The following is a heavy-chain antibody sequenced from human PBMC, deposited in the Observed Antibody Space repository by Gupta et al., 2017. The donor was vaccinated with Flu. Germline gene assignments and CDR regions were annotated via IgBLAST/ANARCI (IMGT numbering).Heavy chain of an antibody. CDR3: ARQAAGYYDFYGFDV. V-gene: IGHV4-39*01. CDR2: AYYDGNT. Sequence: QLQLQESGPGLVKPSETLSLTCIVSGGSIIDSNYYWGWIRQPPGKGLEWIGHAYYDGNTYYNPSLKRRVTISVDTSQNRFSLRLNSVTATDTAVYYCARQAAGYYDFYGFDVWGQGATVAVSS. D-gene: IGHD6-19*01. CDR1: GGSIIDSNYY. J-gene: IGHJ6*02.